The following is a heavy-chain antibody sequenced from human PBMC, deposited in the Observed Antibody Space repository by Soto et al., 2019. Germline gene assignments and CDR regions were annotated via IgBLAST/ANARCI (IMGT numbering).Heavy chain of an antibody. J-gene: IGHJ6*04. CDR3: ARDTVTDYFYYGMDV. CDR1: GGSISSGDYY. CDR2: IYYSGST. D-gene: IGHD4-17*01. V-gene: IGHV4-30-4*01. Sequence: SETLSLTCTVSGGSISSGDYYWSWIRQPPGKGLEWIGYIYYSGSTYYNPSLKSRVTISVDTSKNQFSLKLSSVTAADTAVYYCARDTVTDYFYYGMDVWGEGTRVTVSS.